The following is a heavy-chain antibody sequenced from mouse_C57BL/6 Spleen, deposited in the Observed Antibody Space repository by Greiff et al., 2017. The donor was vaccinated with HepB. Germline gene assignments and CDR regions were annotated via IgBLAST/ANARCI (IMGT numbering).Heavy chain of an antibody. J-gene: IGHJ2*01. CDR3: ARDHPYDYDLDY. D-gene: IGHD2-4*01. Sequence: EVKLMESGPGLVKPSQSLSLTCSVTGYSITSGYYWNWIRQFPGNKLEWMGYISYDGSNNYNPSLKNRISITRDTSKNQFFLKLNSVTTEDTATYYCARDHPYDYDLDYWGQGTTLTVSS. V-gene: IGHV3-6*01. CDR1: GYSITSGYY. CDR2: ISYDGSN.